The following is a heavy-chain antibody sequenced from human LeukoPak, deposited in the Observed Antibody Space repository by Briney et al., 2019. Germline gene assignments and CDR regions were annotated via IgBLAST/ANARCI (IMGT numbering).Heavy chain of an antibody. V-gene: IGHV3-30*02. J-gene: IGHJ4*02. CDR2: IRYDGSNK. D-gene: IGHD3-22*01. CDR3: AKDLPVVVIDYFDY. CDR1: GFTFSSYG. Sequence: GGSLRLSCAASGFTFSSYGMHWVRQAPGKGLEWVAFIRYDGSNKYYADSVKGRFTISRDNSKNTLYLQMNSLRAEDTAVYYCAKDLPVVVIDYFDYWGQGTLVAVSS.